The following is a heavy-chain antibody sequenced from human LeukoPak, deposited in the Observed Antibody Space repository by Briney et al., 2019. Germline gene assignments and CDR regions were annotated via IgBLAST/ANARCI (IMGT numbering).Heavy chain of an antibody. V-gene: IGHV3-7*01. CDR3: ARDGIGSSGCQDFDV. CDR2: IKQDGNDK. CDR1: GFTFSSYW. J-gene: IGHJ6*02. Sequence: GGSLRLSCAASGFTFSSYWMSWVRQAPGKGLEWVANIKQDGNDKYYVDSVKGRFTISRDNAKNSLYLQMNSLRAEDTAVYYGARDGIGSSGCQDFDVWGDGTTVS. D-gene: IGHD6-25*01.